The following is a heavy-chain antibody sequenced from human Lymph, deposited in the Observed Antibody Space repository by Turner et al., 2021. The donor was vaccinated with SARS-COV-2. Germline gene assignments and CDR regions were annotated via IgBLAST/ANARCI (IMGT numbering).Heavy chain of an antibody. V-gene: IGHV3-33*01. CDR3: AREGVVGATSGLDY. CDR1: GFTFSSHG. J-gene: IGHJ4*02. D-gene: IGHD1-26*01. CDR2: IWYDGSNK. Sequence: QVQLVESGGGVVQPGRSLRLSCAASGFTFSSHGMHWVRQAPGKGLEWVEVIWYDGSNKYHADSVKGRFTISRDNSKNTLYLQMNSLRAEDTAVYYCAREGVVGATSGLDYWGQGTLVTVSS.